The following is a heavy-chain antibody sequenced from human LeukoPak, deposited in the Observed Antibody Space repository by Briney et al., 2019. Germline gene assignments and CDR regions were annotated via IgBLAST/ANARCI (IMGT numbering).Heavy chain of an antibody. CDR2: INHSGST. D-gene: IGHD6-19*01. J-gene: IGHJ4*02. CDR3: ARFGKQQWLRLGYYFDY. Sequence: SETLSLTCTVSGGSISSSSYYWAWIRQPPGKGLEWIGEINHSGSTNYNPSLKSRVTVSVDTSKNQFSLKLSSVTAADTAVYYCARFGKQQWLRLGYYFDYWGQGTLVTVSS. V-gene: IGHV4-39*07. CDR1: GGSISSSSYY.